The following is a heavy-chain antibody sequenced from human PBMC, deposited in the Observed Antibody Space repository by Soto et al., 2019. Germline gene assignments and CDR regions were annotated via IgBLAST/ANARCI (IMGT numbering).Heavy chain of an antibody. D-gene: IGHD5-18*01. Sequence: GASVKVSCKASGYTFTSYGIRWVRQAPGQGIEWMGWISAYNGNTNYAQKLQGRVTMTTDTPTSTAYMELRSLRSDDTAVYCCERDRGYRYCLDYWARGTPDTVSS. CDR2: ISAYNGNT. CDR3: ERDRGYRYCLDY. CDR1: GYTFTSYG. J-gene: IGHJ4*02. V-gene: IGHV1-18*01.